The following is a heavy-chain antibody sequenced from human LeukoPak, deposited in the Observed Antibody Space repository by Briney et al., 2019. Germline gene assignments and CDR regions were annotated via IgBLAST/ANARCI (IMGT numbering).Heavy chain of an antibody. CDR1: GFTFSDYY. V-gene: IGHV3-23*01. J-gene: IGHJ2*01. CDR3: AKDFKDYYDSSGYYHFWYFDL. D-gene: IGHD3-22*01. CDR2: ISGSGGST. Sequence: GGSLRLSCAASGFTFSDYYMSWVRQAPGKGLAWVSAISGSGGSTYYADSVKGRFTISRDNSKNTLYLQMNSLRAEDTAVYYCAKDFKDYYDSSGYYHFWYFDLWGRGTLVTVSS.